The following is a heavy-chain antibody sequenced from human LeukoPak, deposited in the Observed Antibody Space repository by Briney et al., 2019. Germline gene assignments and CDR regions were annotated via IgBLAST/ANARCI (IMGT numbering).Heavy chain of an antibody. Sequence: GGSLRLSCAASGFTFSSYAMSWVRQAPGKGLGWVSAISGSGGSTYYADSVKGRFTISRDNSKNTLYLQMNSLRAEDTAVYYCAKYGSATYYYDSSGYERGAKFYYYYMDVWGKGTTVTVSS. CDR1: GFTFSSYA. V-gene: IGHV3-23*01. CDR2: ISGSGGST. D-gene: IGHD3-22*01. J-gene: IGHJ6*03. CDR3: AKYGSATYYYDSSGYERGAKFYYYYMDV.